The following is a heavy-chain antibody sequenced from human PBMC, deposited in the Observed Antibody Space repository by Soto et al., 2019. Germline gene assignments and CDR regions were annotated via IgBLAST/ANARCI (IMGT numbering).Heavy chain of an antibody. CDR3: ASGMGGYSYGHFDY. D-gene: IGHD5-18*01. V-gene: IGHV4-30-2*01. J-gene: IGHJ4*02. CDR2: IYHSGST. CDR1: VGSISSGCYS. Sequence: PSETLALTCAVSVGSISSGCYSGSWIRQPPGKGLEWIGYIYHSGSTYYNPSLKSRVTISVDRSKNQFSLKLSSVTAADTAVYYCASGMGGYSYGHFDYWGQGTLVTVSS.